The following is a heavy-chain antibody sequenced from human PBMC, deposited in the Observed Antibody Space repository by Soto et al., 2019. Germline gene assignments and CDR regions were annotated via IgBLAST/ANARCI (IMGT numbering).Heavy chain of an antibody. V-gene: IGHV1-18*04. CDR1: GYTFTAYG. J-gene: IGHJ4*02. CDR2: ISGNNVDT. D-gene: IGHD3-3*01. Sequence: QVQLVQSGAEVRKPGASVKVSCKSSGYTFTAYGLNWVRQAPGQGLEWMGWISGNNVDTKYAQRFQGRVTMTTDTSTSTAYMELRSLRSDDTAVYYCARRMGRFLQWLFDYWGQGTLVTVSS. CDR3: ARRMGRFLQWLFDY.